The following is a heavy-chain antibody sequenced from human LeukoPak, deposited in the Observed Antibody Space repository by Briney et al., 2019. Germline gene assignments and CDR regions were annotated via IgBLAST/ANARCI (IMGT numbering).Heavy chain of an antibody. J-gene: IGHJ5*02. V-gene: IGHV4-59*01. D-gene: IGHD2-2*01. Sequence: PSETLSLTCTVSGGSISSYYWSWIRQPPGKGLEWIGYIDHSGRTNYNPALKSRVTISVDTSKNQFSLKLNSVTAADTAVYYCARGPCSSTSCSFNWFDPWGQGTLVTVSS. CDR1: GGSISSYY. CDR2: IDHSGRT. CDR3: ARGPCSSTSCSFNWFDP.